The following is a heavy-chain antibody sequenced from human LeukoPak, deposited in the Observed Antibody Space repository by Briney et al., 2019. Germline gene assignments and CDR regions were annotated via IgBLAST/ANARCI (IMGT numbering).Heavy chain of an antibody. CDR2: IYYSGST. CDR3: ARALVAAAGTYFDY. V-gene: IGHV4-30-4*08. CDR1: GGSISSGDYY. D-gene: IGHD6-13*01. Sequence: SQTLSLTCTVSGGSISSGDYYWSWIRQPPGKGLEWIGYIYYSGSTYYNPSLKSRVTISVDTSKNQLSLKLSSVTAADTAVYYCARALVAAAGTYFDYWGQGTLVTVSS. J-gene: IGHJ4*02.